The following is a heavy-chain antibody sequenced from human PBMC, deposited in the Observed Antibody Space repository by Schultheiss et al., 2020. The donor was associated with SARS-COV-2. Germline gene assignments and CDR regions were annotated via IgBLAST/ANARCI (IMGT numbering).Heavy chain of an antibody. V-gene: IGHV4-34*01. D-gene: IGHD3-16*01. CDR2: INHSGST. Sequence: SETLSLTCAVYGGSFSGYYWSWIRQPPGKGLEWIGEINHSGSTNYNPSLKSRVTISVDKSKNQFSLKLSSVTAADTAVYYCARCPNPEEGLGWFDPWGQGTLVTVSS. CDR3: ARCPNPEEGLGWFDP. CDR1: GGSFSGYY. J-gene: IGHJ5*02.